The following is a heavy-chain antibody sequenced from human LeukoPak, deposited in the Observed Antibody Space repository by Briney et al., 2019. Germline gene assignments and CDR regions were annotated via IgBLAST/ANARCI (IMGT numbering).Heavy chain of an antibody. D-gene: IGHD6-13*01. J-gene: IGHJ4*02. CDR3: ARGRTELAAAGNIDY. Sequence: KPSETLSLTCAVYGGSFSGYHWSWIRQPPGKGLEWIGEINHSGSTNYNPSLKSRVTISVDTSKNQFSLKLSSVTAADTAVYYCARGRTELAAAGNIDYWGQGTLVTVSS. CDR1: GGSFSGYH. V-gene: IGHV4-34*01. CDR2: INHSGST.